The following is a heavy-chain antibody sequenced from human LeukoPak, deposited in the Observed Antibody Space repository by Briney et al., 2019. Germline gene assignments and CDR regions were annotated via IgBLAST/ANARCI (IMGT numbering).Heavy chain of an antibody. D-gene: IGHD1-26*01. J-gene: IGHJ4*02. CDR3: AREYPPMTSIVGATRFDY. V-gene: IGHV1-18*01. Sequence: ASVKVSCKASGYTFTSYGISWVRQAPGQGLEWMGWISAYNGNTNYAQKLQGRVTMTTDTSTSTTYMELRSLRSDDTAVYYCAREYPPMTSIVGATRFDYWGQGTLVTVSS. CDR2: ISAYNGNT. CDR1: GYTFTSYG.